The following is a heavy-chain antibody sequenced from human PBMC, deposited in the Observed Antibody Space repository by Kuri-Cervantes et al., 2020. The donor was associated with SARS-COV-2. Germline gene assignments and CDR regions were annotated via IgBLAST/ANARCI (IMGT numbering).Heavy chain of an antibody. CDR1: GGSISSCY. CDR2: IYYTGNT. D-gene: IGHD3-3*01. J-gene: IGHJ5*02. V-gene: IGHV4-59*08. Sequence: SETLSLTCTVSGGSISSCYWSWIRQPPGKGLEGSGYIYYTGNTNYNPSLKSRVTKSVDTSKKQFSLKLSSVTAADTAVYYCARHSAYSSTLLRFLDPQWGFDPWGQGTLVTVSS. CDR3: ARHSAYSSTLLRFLDPQWGFDP.